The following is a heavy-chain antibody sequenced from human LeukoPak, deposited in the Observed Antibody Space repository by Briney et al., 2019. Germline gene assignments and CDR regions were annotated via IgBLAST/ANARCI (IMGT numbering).Heavy chain of an antibody. D-gene: IGHD2-21*02. CDR1: GFTLSGPA. Sequence: GSLRLSCTASGFTLSGPAMHWVRQTPGKGLQWIGYTHHRGNTNYNSSLASRVTISLDTSNRQFSLRLTSVSAADTALYFCAGQFCGRDCLGPGAFDFWGQGTMVVVPS. V-gene: IGHV4-59*08. CDR2: THHRGNT. CDR3: AGQFCGRDCLGPGAFDF. J-gene: IGHJ3*01.